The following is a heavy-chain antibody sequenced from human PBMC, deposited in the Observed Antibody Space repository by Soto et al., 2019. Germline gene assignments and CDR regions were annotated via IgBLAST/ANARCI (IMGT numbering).Heavy chain of an antibody. V-gene: IGHV3-9*01. CDR2: ISWNSGSI. Sequence: GGSLRLSCAASGFTFDDYAMHWVRQAPGKGLEWVSGISWNSGSIGYADSVKGRFTISRDNAKNSLYLQMNSLRAEDTALYYCAKEHIAAAGYGMDVWGQGTTVTVSS. D-gene: IGHD6-13*01. CDR1: GFTFDDYA. J-gene: IGHJ6*02. CDR3: AKEHIAAAGYGMDV.